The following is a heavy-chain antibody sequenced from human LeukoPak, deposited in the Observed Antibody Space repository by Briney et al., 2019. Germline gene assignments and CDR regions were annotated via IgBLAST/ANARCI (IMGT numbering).Heavy chain of an antibody. V-gene: IGHV4-38-2*02. CDR2: IYQSGSA. CDR3: ARLVFGNDYSDYNLNS. J-gene: IGHJ4*02. Sequence: SESLSLTCTVSGYSITSGYYWGWIRQPPGKGLEWIGNIYQSGSAYYNPSLRSRVTISVDTSKNQFSLKLRSVTAADTAVYYCARLVFGNDYSDYNLNSWGQGTLVTVSS. D-gene: IGHD4-11*01. CDR1: GYSITSGYY.